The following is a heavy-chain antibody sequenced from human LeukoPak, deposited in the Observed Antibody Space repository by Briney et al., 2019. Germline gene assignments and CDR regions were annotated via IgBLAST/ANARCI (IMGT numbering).Heavy chain of an antibody. V-gene: IGHV3-7*01. CDR2: IKQDGSEK. Sequence: GGSLRLSCAASGFTFSSYWMSWVRQAPGKGLEWVANIKQDGSEKYYVDSVKGRFTISRDNAKNSLYLQMNSLRAEDTAVYYCATMIFGMVMPLDYWGQGSLVTVSS. D-gene: IGHD3/OR15-3a*01. CDR1: GFTFSSYW. CDR3: ATMIFGMVMPLDY. J-gene: IGHJ4*02.